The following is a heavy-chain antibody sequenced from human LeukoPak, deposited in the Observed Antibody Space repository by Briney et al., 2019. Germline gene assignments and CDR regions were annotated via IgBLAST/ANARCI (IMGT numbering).Heavy chain of an antibody. V-gene: IGHV4-59*08. Sequence: PSETLSLTCTVSGGAFSSYYWSWIRQPPGKGLEWIGYINYSGDTNYNPSLNSRVTISVDTSKNQFSLKLSSVTAADTAVYYCARGDPGPGDFDYWGQGTLVTVSS. J-gene: IGHJ4*02. CDR1: GGAFSSYY. D-gene: IGHD1-1*01. CDR3: ARGDPGPGDFDY. CDR2: INYSGDT.